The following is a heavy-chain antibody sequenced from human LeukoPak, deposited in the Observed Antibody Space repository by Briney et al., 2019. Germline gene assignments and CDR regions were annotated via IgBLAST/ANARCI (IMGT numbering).Heavy chain of an antibody. J-gene: IGHJ3*02. CDR2: INDSGTT. CDR3: ARFPCSGDSCYSGIRAFDI. Sequence: SETLSLTCAVYGGSLSGYYWNWIRQSPGKVLEWNGEINDSGTTNYNPSLKSRATISIDRSRKQFSLRLTSVTAADTAVYYCARFPCSGDSCYSGIRAFDIWGQGTTVIVSS. V-gene: IGHV4-34*01. D-gene: IGHD2-15*01. CDR1: GGSLSGYY.